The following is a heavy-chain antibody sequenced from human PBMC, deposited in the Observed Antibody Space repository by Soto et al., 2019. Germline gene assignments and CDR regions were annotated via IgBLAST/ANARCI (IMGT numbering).Heavy chain of an antibody. CDR3: ASPYCSGGSCYLTEYFQH. CDR2: IAYDASKK. J-gene: IGHJ1*01. D-gene: IGHD2-15*01. Sequence: QVQRVESGGGVVQPGRSLRLSCTASGFSFSYYAMHWVRQAPGKGLEWVAVIAYDASKKYYADSVKGRFTISRDNSKNTLYLQMNSLRDEDTAVYYCASPYCSGGSCYLTEYFQHWGQGTLVTVSS. CDR1: GFSFSYYA. V-gene: IGHV3-30*03.